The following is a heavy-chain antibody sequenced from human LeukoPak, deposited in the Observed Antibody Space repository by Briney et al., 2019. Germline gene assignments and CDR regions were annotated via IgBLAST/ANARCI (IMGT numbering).Heavy chain of an antibody. CDR3: AREMVVVTYY. V-gene: IGHV3-23*01. Sequence: GGSLRLSCAASGFTFSRDAMNWVRQAPGKGLDWVSTISGCGGSTYYADSVKRRFTISRDNAKNSLYLQMNSLRAEDTAVYYCAREMVVVTYYWGQGTLVTVSS. J-gene: IGHJ4*02. CDR2: ISGCGGST. CDR1: GFTFSRDA. D-gene: IGHD3-22*01.